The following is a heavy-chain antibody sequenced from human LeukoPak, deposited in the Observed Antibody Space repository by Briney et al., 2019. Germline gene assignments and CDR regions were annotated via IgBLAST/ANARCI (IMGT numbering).Heavy chain of an antibody. V-gene: IGHV1-58*01. J-gene: IGHJ3*02. CDR3: AAGSGWYLDAFDI. CDR1: GFTFTSSA. D-gene: IGHD6-19*01. Sequence: TSVKVSCKASGFTFTSSAVQWVRQARGQRLEWIGWIVVGSGNTNYAQKFQERVTITRDMSTSTAYMELSSLRSEDTAVYYCAAGSGWYLDAFDIWGQGTMVTVSS. CDR2: IVVGSGNT.